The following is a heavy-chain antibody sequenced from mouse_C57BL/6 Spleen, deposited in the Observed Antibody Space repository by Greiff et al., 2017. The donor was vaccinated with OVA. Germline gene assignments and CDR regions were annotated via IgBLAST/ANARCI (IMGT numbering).Heavy chain of an antibody. Sequence: QLQQPGAELVMPGASVKLSCKASGYTFTSYWMHWVKQRPGQGLEWIGEIDPSDSYTNYNQKFKGKSTLTVDKSSSTAYMQLSSLTSEDSAVYYCARSGYYGSTFAYWGQGTLVTVSA. D-gene: IGHD1-1*01. CDR1: GYTFTSYW. CDR2: IDPSDSYT. J-gene: IGHJ3*01. V-gene: IGHV1-69*01. CDR3: ARSGYYGSTFAY.